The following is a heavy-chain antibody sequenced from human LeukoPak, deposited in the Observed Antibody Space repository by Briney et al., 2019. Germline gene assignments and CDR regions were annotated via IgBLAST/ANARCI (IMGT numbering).Heavy chain of an antibody. CDR1: GGTFSSYA. CDR2: IIPIFGTA. V-gene: IGHV1-69*13. D-gene: IGHD3-22*01. CDR3: ARGAGVVITQRHNWFDP. Sequence: ASVKVSCKASGGTFSSYAISWVRQAPGQGLEWMGGIIPIFGTANYTQKFQGRVTITADESTSTAYMELRSLRSDDTAVYYCARGAGVVITQRHNWFDPWGQGTLVTVSS. J-gene: IGHJ5*02.